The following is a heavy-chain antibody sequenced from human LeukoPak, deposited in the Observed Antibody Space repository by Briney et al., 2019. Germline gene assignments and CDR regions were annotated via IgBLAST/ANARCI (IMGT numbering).Heavy chain of an antibody. CDR1: GYTLTELS. D-gene: IGHD2-2*01. J-gene: IGHJ5*02. V-gene: IGHV1-24*01. Sequence: ASVKVSCKVSGYTLTELSMHWVRQAPGKGLEWMGGFDPEDGETIYAQKFQGRVTITADKSTSTAYMELSSLRSEDTAVYYCARDDGGDIVVVPAAMFDPWGQGTLVTVSS. CDR2: FDPEDGET. CDR3: ARDDGGDIVVVPAAMFDP.